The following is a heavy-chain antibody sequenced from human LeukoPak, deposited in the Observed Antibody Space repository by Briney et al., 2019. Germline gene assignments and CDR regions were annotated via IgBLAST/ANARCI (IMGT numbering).Heavy chain of an antibody. V-gene: IGHV4-30-4*01. J-gene: IGHJ4*02. Sequence: SETLSLTCTVSGGSIDSVGYYWSWIRQSPGKGLEWIGYIYYSGSTYYNPSLKSRVTISVDTSKNQFSLKLSSVTAADTAVYYCARVNVVPAAMVDYWGQGTLVTVSS. CDR1: GGSIDSVGYY. CDR3: ARVNVVPAAMVDY. D-gene: IGHD2-2*01. CDR2: IYYSGST.